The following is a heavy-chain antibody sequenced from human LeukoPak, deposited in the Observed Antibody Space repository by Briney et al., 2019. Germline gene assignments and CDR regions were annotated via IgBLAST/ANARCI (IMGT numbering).Heavy chain of an antibody. Sequence: GGSLRLSCAASGFTFSSYWMHWVRQAPGKGLVWVSRINSDGSSTSYADSVKGRFTISRDNAKNTLYLQMNSLRAEDTAVYYCAPLGEGDLSDYWGQGTLVTVSS. V-gene: IGHV3-74*01. CDR1: GFTFSSYW. J-gene: IGHJ4*02. D-gene: IGHD3-16*01. CDR2: INSDGSST. CDR3: APLGEGDLSDY.